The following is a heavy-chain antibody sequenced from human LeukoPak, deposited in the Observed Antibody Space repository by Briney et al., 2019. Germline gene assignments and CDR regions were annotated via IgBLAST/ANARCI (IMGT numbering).Heavy chain of an antibody. CDR2: IYSGGST. CDR3: ARVGYDSSGYYYFNY. D-gene: IGHD3-22*01. CDR1: GFTVGSNY. V-gene: IGHV3-53*01. J-gene: IGHJ4*02. Sequence: PGGSLRLSCAASGFTVGSNYMSWVRQAPGKGLEWVSVIYSGGSTYYADSVKGRFTISRDNSKNTLYPQMNSLRAEDTAVYYCARVGYDSSGYYYFNYWGQGTLVTVSS.